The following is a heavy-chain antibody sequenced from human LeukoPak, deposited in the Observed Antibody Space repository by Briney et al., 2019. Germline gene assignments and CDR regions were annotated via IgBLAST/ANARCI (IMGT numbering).Heavy chain of an antibody. D-gene: IGHD3-16*02. CDR2: MNPNSGNT. V-gene: IGHV1-8*01. CDR1: GYTFTSYD. J-gene: IGHJ6*03. CDR3: ARGGFITAKAPLLFYYYYYYMDV. Sequence: ASGKVSCKASGYTFTSYDINWVRQATGQGLEWMGWMNPNSGNTGYAQKFQGRVTMTRNTSISTAYMELSSLRSEDTAVYYCARGGFITAKAPLLFYYYYYYMDVWGKGTTVTVSS.